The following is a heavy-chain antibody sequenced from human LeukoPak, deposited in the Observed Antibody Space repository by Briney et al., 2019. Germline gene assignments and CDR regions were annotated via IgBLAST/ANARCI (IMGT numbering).Heavy chain of an antibody. V-gene: IGHV3-53*01. J-gene: IGHJ5*02. CDR3: IVFGDSNH. Sequence: GGSLRLSCAASGFTVSSHYMSWVRQAPGQGLECVSVIHSGGITYYADSVKGRFTISRDTSKNTLYLQINSLRVEDTAVYYCIVFGDSNHWGQGTLVTVSS. CDR1: GFTVSSHY. CDR2: IHSGGIT. D-gene: IGHD4-17*01.